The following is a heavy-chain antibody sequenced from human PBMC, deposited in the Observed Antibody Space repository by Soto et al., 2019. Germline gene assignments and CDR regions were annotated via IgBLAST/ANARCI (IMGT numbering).Heavy chain of an antibody. CDR1: GGTFSRNA. D-gene: IGHD4-17*01. CDR2: IIPLFGTT. J-gene: IGHJ4*02. CDR3: ARDGAVTVTTSYFDY. V-gene: IGHV1-69*12. Sequence: QVHLVQSGAEVKKPGSSVKVSCKASGGTFSRNAINWVRQAPGQGLEWMGGIIPLFGTTNYAQNFQGSVTITADESTNTAYMELSSLRSEDTAVYYCARDGAVTVTTSYFDYWGQGTLVSVSS.